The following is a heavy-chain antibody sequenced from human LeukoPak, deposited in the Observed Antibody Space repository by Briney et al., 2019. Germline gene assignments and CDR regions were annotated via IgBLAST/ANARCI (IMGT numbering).Heavy chain of an antibody. CDR2: ISAYNGNT. D-gene: IGHD3-16*01. CDR1: GYTFTSYG. CDR3: ARKKGEANWFDP. J-gene: IGHJ5*02. V-gene: IGHV1-18*04. Sequence: ASVKVSRKASGYTFTSYGISWVRQAPGQGLEWVGWISAYNGNTNYAQKLQGRVTMTTDTSTSTAYMELRSLRSDDTAVYYCARKKGEANWFDPWGQGTLVTVSS.